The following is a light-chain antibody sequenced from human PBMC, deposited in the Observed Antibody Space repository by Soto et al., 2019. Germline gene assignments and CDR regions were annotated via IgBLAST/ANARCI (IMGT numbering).Light chain of an antibody. CDR3: QQYNSYPWT. V-gene: IGKV1-5*01. CDR1: QSISSW. Sequence: DIQMTQSPSTLSASVGDRVTITCRASQSISSWLAWYQQKPGKAPNLLIYDASSLKSGVPSRFSGSGSGTAFTLTISSLQPDDFATYYCQQYNSYPWTFGQGTKVEIK. J-gene: IGKJ1*01. CDR2: DAS.